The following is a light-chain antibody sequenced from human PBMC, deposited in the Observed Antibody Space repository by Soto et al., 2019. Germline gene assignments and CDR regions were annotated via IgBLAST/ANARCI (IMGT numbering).Light chain of an antibody. CDR1: QGISTW. Sequence: EIPMTQSPSSVSASVGDRVTITCRASQGISTWLAWYQRKPGKAPKLLIYGISTLQSGVPSRFSGSGSGTDFTLTISSLQPEDSATYYCQQPNSLPFTFGGGTNIEIK. CDR3: QQPNSLPFT. J-gene: IGKJ4*01. CDR2: GIS. V-gene: IGKV1-12*01.